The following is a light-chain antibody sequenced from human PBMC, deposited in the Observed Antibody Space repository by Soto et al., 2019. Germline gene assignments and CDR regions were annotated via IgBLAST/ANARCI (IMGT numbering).Light chain of an antibody. CDR2: EDN. CDR1: SGSIASNY. CDR3: QSYDRNTVI. Sequence: NFMLTQPHSVSESPGKTVTISCTRSSGSIASNYVQWYQQRQGRAPTTVIYEDNQRPSGVPDRFSGSIDSSSNSASLTISGLKTEDEAYYYCQSYDRNTVIFGGGTKLTVL. J-gene: IGLJ2*01. V-gene: IGLV6-57*03.